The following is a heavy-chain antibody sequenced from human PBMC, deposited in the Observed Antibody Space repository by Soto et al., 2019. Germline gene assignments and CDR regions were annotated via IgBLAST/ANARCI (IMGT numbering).Heavy chain of an antibody. D-gene: IGHD1-20*01. CDR1: GFTFNIFA. V-gene: IGHV3-23*01. Sequence: EVPLLQSGGGLVQPGGSLRLSCAASGFTFNIFAMSWVRQTPGKGLEWVSGMGGSNDDTYYADSVKGRFTIFRDNSKNALFLQMNSLRAEDTAVYFCAKDRVDHNSVWDPFDRWGQGTTVTVSS. CDR3: AKDRVDHNSVWDPFDR. CDR2: MGGSNDDT. J-gene: IGHJ3*01.